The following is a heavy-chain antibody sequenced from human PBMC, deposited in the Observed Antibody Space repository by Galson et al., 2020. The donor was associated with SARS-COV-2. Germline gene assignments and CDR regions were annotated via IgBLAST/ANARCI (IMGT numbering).Heavy chain of an antibody. CDR1: GFTFNTFD. J-gene: IGHJ4*02. Sequence: GESLKISCVGSGFTFNTFDVNWIRQAPGKGLEWVSSNSGSGRHIYYTDSVKGRFTLSRDNAKNSVFLQINGLRVEDTTVYYCARAPYAYGSGKEFDYWGQGTLVTVSS. CDR2: NSGSGRHI. D-gene: IGHD3-10*01. CDR3: ARAPYAYGSGKEFDY. V-gene: IGHV3-21*01.